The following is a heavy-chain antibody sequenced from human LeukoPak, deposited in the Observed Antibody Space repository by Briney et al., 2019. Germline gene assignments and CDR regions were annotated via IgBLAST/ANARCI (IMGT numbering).Heavy chain of an antibody. D-gene: IGHD4-17*01. CDR3: XXGHYGDYGDY. J-gene: IGHJ4*02. CDR2: ISAYNGNT. V-gene: IGHV1-18*01. CDR1: GYTFTSYG. Sequence: GASVKVSCKASGYTFTSYGISWVRQAPGQGLEWMGWISAYNGNTNYAQTLQGRVTMATDTSTSTAYMQLRSLRADDTAVYYCXXGHYGDYGDYWGQGTLVTVSS.